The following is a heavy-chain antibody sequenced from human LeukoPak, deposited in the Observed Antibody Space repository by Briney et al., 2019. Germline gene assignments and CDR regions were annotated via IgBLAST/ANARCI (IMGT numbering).Heavy chain of an antibody. D-gene: IGHD1-26*01. CDR3: ARQVGATTRTFVHGGWFDP. V-gene: IGHV5-51*01. Sequence: GESLKISCKGSGYSFTNFWIGWVRQMPGKGLEWMGLIYPGDSDTKYSPPFQGQVTISADKSISTAYLQWSSLKASDTAMYYCARQVGATTRTFVHGGWFDPWGQGTLVTVSS. J-gene: IGHJ5*02. CDR2: IYPGDSDT. CDR1: GYSFTNFW.